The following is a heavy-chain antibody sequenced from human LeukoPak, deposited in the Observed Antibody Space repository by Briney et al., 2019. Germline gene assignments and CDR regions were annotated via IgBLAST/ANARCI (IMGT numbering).Heavy chain of an antibody. V-gene: IGHV4-34*01. CDR1: GGSFTGSY. CDR2: INHSVST. CDR3: ARSTSSGYQEFDY. J-gene: IGHJ4*02. Sequence: PSETLSLTCAVYGGSFTGSYWSWIRPPPEKGLEWIGEINHSVSTNYNPSLKSRVTISVDTSKSQFSLKLSSVTAADTAVYYCARSTSSGYQEFDYWGQGTLVTVSS. D-gene: IGHD3-22*01.